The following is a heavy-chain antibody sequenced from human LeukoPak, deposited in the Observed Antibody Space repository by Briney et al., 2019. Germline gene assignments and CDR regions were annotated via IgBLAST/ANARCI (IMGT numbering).Heavy chain of an antibody. Sequence: PSETLSLTCTVSGYSISSGNYWGWIRQPPGKGLEWMGSIDHSGSIYYNPSLKSRVTISVDTSKNQFSLKLSSVTAADTAVYYCARGPYKYDGSGAFDIWGQGTMVTVSS. V-gene: IGHV4-38-2*02. CDR2: IDHSGSI. CDR1: GYSISSGNY. J-gene: IGHJ3*02. CDR3: ARGPYKYDGSGAFDI. D-gene: IGHD3-22*01.